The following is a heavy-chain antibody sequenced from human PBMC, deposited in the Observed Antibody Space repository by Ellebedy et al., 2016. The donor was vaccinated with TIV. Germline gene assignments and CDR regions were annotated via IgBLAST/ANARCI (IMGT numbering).Heavy chain of an antibody. D-gene: IGHD3-22*01. V-gene: IGHV1-18*04. CDR1: GYTFTSYG. CDR2: ISTYNGST. Sequence: AASVKVSCKASGYTFTSYGFIWVRHTPGQGLEWMGWISTYNGSTNYARNLQDRVTMTTDTSTNTAYMELRSLRSDDTAVYYCVREENHGNYAAPPHYWGQGTLVTVSS. CDR3: VREENHGNYAAPPHY. J-gene: IGHJ4*02.